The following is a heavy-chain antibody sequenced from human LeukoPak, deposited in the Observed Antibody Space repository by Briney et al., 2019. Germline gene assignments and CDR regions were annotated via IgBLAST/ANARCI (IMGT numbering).Heavy chain of an antibody. CDR1: VYTCSSYD. V-gene: IGHV1-8*02. D-gene: IGHD3-9*01. CDR3: AREHYDILTGSLGP. CDR2: MNPNCGNT. J-gene: IGHJ5*02. Sequence: ASVKVSCKGSVYTCSSYDINWVRQATGQGLEWMGWMNPNCGNTGYEQKFHGRVTMIRNTAINTHYMELSSLGPEATTVYDCAREHYDILTGSLGPWGQGALVTVSS.